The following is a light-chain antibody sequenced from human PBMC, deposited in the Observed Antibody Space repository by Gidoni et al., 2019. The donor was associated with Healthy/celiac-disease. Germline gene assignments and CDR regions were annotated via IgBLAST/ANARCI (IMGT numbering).Light chain of an antibody. V-gene: IGLV1-44*01. CDR1: SSNIGSNT. J-gene: IGLJ1*01. Sequence: QSVLTQPPSASGTPGQMVTISCSGSSSNIGSNTVNWYQQLPGTAPKLLLYSNNQRPSGVPDRFSGSKSGTSASLAISGLQSEDEADYYCAAWDDSLNGYVFGTGTKVTVL. CDR3: AAWDDSLNGYV. CDR2: SNN.